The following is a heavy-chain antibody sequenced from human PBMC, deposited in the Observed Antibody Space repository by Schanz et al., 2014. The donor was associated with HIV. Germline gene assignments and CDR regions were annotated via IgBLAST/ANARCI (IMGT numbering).Heavy chain of an antibody. J-gene: IGHJ4*02. CDR2: ISYDGSNE. CDR1: GFIFRTHG. CDR3: AKVGRIYSTTWIDY. Sequence: VQVLESRGDLVQPGGSLRLSCAASGFIFRTHGMHWVRQAPGKGLEWVAVISYDGSNEYYGDSVKGRFTISRDNSKNTLYLQMNSLRREDTAVYYCAKVGRIYSTTWIDYWGQGTLVTVSS. V-gene: IGHV3-30*18. D-gene: IGHD2-2*01.